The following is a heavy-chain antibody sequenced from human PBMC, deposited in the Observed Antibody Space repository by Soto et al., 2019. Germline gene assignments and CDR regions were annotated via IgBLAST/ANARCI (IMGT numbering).Heavy chain of an antibody. D-gene: IGHD6-13*01. CDR2: INPNSGGT. CDR3: ARDIARRWGYYFDP. Sequence: ASVKVSCKTSGYTFTGYYIHWVRQTPGQGLEWMGWINPNSGGTNYTQKFLGRVTMTRDTSISTLYMELSRLRSDDTAVYYCARDIARRWGYYFDPWGQGTRVTVS. V-gene: IGHV1-2*02. J-gene: IGHJ4*02. CDR1: GYTFTGYY.